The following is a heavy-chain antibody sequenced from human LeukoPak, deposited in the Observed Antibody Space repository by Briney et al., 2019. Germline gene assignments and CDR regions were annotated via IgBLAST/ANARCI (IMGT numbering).Heavy chain of an antibody. J-gene: IGHJ6*02. CDR3: ASPVRGSYYGMDV. V-gene: IGHV4-38-2*02. Sequence: PSETLSLTCTVSGYSISSGYYWGWIRQPPGKGLEWIGSIYHSGSTYYNPSLKSRVTISVDTSKNQFSLKLSSVTAADTAVYYCASPVRGSYYGMDVWGQGTTVTVSS. CDR2: IYHSGST. CDR1: GYSISSGYY. D-gene: IGHD3-10*01.